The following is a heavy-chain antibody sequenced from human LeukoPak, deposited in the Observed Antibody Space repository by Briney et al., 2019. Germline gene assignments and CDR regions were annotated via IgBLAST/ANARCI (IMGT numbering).Heavy chain of an antibody. Sequence: SETLSLTCAVSGGSNSSSNWWSWVRQPPGKGLEWIGEIYHSGSTNYNPSLKSRVTISVDKSKNQFSLKLSSVTAVDTAVYYCASYYYDSSGPGMYYFDYWGQGTLVTVSS. J-gene: IGHJ4*02. V-gene: IGHV4-4*02. CDR3: ASYYYDSSGPGMYYFDY. CDR1: GGSNSSSNW. CDR2: IYHSGST. D-gene: IGHD3-22*01.